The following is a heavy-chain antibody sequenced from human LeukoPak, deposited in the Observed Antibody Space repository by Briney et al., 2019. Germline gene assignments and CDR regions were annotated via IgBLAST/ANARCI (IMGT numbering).Heavy chain of an antibody. Sequence: PSETLSLTCTVSGYSITNNYYWDWIRQPPGKGLEWIASIYHSGRTYYNPSLKSRVTISVDMSKNQFFLKLSSVTAADTAIYYCTYSGSNYPDYWGQGTLVTVSS. CDR3: TYSGSNYPDY. J-gene: IGHJ4*02. CDR1: GYSITNNYY. V-gene: IGHV4-38-2*02. D-gene: IGHD1-26*01. CDR2: IYHSGRT.